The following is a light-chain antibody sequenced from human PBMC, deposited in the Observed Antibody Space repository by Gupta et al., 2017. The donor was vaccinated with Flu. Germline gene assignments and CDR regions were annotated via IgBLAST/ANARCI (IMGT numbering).Light chain of an antibody. Sequence: DIQMTQSPSSLSASVGDRVTITCRASQSISTFLNWYQQQPGQAPKVLIYDASTLQSAVPSRFRGSGSGTDFTLTITSLHPEDFGTYYCQQSYMTPRTFGQGTRLEIK. CDR1: QSISTF. CDR2: DAS. CDR3: QQSYMTPRT. J-gene: IGKJ5*01. V-gene: IGKV1-39*01.